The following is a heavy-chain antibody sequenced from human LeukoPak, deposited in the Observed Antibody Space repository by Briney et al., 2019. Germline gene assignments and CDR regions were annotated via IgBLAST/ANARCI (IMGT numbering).Heavy chain of an antibody. CDR3: VSMITFGGVSY. Sequence: ASVKVSCKASGYTFTSYGISWVRQAPGQGLEWMGWISVYNGNTDYARKVQGRVTMTTDTSTSTAYMEVRSLRSDDTAVYYCVSMITFGGVSYWGQGTLVTVSS. CDR1: GYTFTSYG. D-gene: IGHD3-16*01. V-gene: IGHV1-18*01. CDR2: ISVYNGNT. J-gene: IGHJ4*02.